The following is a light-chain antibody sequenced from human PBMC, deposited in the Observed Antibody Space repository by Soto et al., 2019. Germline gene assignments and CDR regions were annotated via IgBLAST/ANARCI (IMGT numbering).Light chain of an antibody. CDR3: QQYATSPCT. J-gene: IGKJ3*01. CDR2: GAS. Sequence: EIVLTQSPGTLSLSPGERATLSCRASQSVGSSYLAWYQQKPGQAPRVPIYGASSRATGIPDRFSGSGSGTDFTLTISRLEPEDFAVYYCQQYATSPCTFGPGTKVDIK. CDR1: QSVGSSY. V-gene: IGKV3-20*01.